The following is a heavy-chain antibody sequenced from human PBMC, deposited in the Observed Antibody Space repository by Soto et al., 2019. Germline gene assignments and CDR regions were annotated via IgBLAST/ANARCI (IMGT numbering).Heavy chain of an antibody. CDR3: ARSGYCSSTSCLAGMDV. D-gene: IGHD2-2*01. J-gene: IGHJ6*02. CDR2: IWYDGRNK. V-gene: IGHV3-33*01. Sequence: QVQLVESGGGVVQPGRSLRLSCAASGFTFSSYGMHWVRQAPGKGLEWVAVIWYDGRNKYYADSVKGRFTISRDNSKNTLYLQMNSLRAEDTAVYYCARSGYCSSTSCLAGMDVWGQGTTVTVSS. CDR1: GFTFSSYG.